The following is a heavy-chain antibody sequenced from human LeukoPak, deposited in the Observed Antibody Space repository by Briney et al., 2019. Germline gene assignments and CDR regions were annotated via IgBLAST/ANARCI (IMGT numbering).Heavy chain of an antibody. D-gene: IGHD3-16*01. CDR1: GGSISSSPYY. CDR2: IYYSGTT. Sequence: PSETLSLTCTVSGGSISSSPYYWGWIRQPPGKGLEWVGSIYYSGTTYYNPSLKSRVTISLDTSKNQFSLKLSSVTAADTAVFYCARGPLGGIYGKPVDYWGQGTLVTVSS. J-gene: IGHJ4*02. V-gene: IGHV4-39*07. CDR3: ARGPLGGIYGKPVDY.